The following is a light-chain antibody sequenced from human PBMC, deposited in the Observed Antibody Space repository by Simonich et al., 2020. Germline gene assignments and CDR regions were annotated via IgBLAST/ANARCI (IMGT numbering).Light chain of an antibody. CDR1: SSDVGGYNY. Sequence: QSALTQPASVSGSPGQSITISCTGTSSDVGGYNYVSWYQQHPGKAPKLMIYDVITRPSGIPERVPGSNSGNTATLTISGTQAMDEADYYCQAWDSTAVFGGGTKLTVL. J-gene: IGLJ3*02. CDR3: QAWDSTAV. CDR2: DVI. V-gene: IGLV2-14*01.